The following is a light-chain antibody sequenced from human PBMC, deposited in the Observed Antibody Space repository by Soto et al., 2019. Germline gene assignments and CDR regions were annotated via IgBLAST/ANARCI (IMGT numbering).Light chain of an antibody. CDR3: SSYTSRSLYV. V-gene: IGLV2-14*01. Sequence: QSALTQPASVSGSPGQSITISCTGTSSDVGGYDFVSWYQQHPGKAPKLMIYEVTNRPSGVSNRFSGSKSGNTASLTISWLQAEDEADYYCSSYTSRSLYVFGTGTKLTVL. CDR2: EVT. J-gene: IGLJ1*01. CDR1: SSDVGGYDF.